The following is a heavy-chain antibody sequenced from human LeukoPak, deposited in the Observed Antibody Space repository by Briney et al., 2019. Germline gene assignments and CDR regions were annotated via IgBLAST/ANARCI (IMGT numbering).Heavy chain of an antibody. J-gene: IGHJ4*02. V-gene: IGHV4-39*07. CDR2: IYYSGST. CDR1: GGSISSSSYY. D-gene: IGHD5-24*01. CDR3: ASGDGYKVDY. Sequence: SETLSLTCTVSGGSISSSSYYWGWIRQPPGKGLEWIGSIYYSGSTYYNPPLKSRVTISVDTSKNQFSLKLSSVTAADTAVYYCASGDGYKVDYWGQGTLVTVSS.